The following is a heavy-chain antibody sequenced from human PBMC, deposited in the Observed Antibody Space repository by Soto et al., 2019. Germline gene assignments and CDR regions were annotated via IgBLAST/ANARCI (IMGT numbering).Heavy chain of an antibody. CDR1: GFTFGGSA. CDR3: TRQTDAVQWLVVPTDYNFDY. J-gene: IGHJ4*02. D-gene: IGHD6-19*01. CDR2: IRSKTNSYAT. Sequence: LSLSCAASGFTFGGSAMPWVRQASGKGLEWVGHIRSKTNSYATVYAESVKGRFTISRDDSMNTAYLQMNSLKPEDTAVYFCTRQTDAVQWLVVPTDYNFDYWGQGTLVTVSS. V-gene: IGHV3-73*01.